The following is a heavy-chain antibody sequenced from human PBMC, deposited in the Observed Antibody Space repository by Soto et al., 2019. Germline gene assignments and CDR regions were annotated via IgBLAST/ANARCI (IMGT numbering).Heavy chain of an antibody. CDR1: GYTFTGYY. CDR2: INPNSGGT. V-gene: IGHV1-2*04. D-gene: IGHD5-12*01. Sequence: ASVKVSCKASGYTFTGYYMHWVRQAPGQGLEWMGWINPNSGGTNYAQKFQGWVTMTRDTSISTAYMELSRLRSDDTAVYYCARDQGRVATNYYYYGMDVWGQGTTVTVSS. J-gene: IGHJ6*02. CDR3: ARDQGRVATNYYYYGMDV.